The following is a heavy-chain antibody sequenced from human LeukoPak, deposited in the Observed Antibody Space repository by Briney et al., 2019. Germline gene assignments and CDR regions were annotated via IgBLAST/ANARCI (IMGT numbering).Heavy chain of an antibody. CDR3: ARDGHCSSTSCFLYYYYGMDV. V-gene: IGHV1-18*01. J-gene: IGHJ6*02. D-gene: IGHD2-2*01. CDR2: ISAYNGNT. CDR1: GYTFTSYG. Sequence: ASVKVSCKASGYTFTSYGISWVRQAPGQGLEWMGWISAYNGNTNYAQKLQGRVTMTIDTSTSTAYMELRSLRSDDTAVYFCARDGHCSSTSCFLYYYYGMDVWGQGTTVTVSS.